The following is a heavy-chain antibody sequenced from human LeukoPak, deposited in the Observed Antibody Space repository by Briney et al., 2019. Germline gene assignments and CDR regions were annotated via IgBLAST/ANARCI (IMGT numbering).Heavy chain of an antibody. CDR1: GYTFTIYY. Sequence: EASVTVSCKASGYTFTIYYMHWVRHAPGQGLEWMGLINPTGGSTGYAQKFQGRVTMTRDMSTSTDYMELSRLRSDDTAVYYGAREHYYGSGSYYNREYFDYWGQGTLVTVSS. CDR2: INPTGGST. CDR3: AREHYYGSGSYYNREYFDY. V-gene: IGHV1-46*01. J-gene: IGHJ4*02. D-gene: IGHD3-10*01.